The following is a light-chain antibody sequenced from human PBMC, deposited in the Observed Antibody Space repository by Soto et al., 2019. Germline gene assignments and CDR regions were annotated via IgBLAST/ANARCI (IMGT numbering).Light chain of an antibody. CDR3: QQYNIWPLT. CDR1: QSLRSS. CDR2: DAS. J-gene: IGKJ5*01. Sequence: ETMMTQSPATLSLSLGARATLSCRASQSLRSSLAWYQQKPGQAPRLLIYDASTRATGIPARFSGSGSGTDFTLTISGLQSEDFAVYYCQQYNIWPLTFGQGTRLEIK. V-gene: IGKV3-15*01.